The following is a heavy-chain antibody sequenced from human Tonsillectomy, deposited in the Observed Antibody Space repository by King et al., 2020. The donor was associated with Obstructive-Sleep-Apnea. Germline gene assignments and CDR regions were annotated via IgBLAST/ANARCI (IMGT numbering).Heavy chain of an antibody. V-gene: IGHV4-39*07. J-gene: IGHJ4*02. Sequence: LQLQESGPGLVKPSETLSLTCTVSGGSISSSSYYWGWIRQPPGKGLEWIGSIYYSGSTYYNPSLKSRVTISVDTSKNQFSLKLSSVTAADTAVYYCAREGPYGSGSPFDYWGQGTLVTVSS. CDR1: GGSISSSSYY. D-gene: IGHD3-10*01. CDR2: IYYSGST. CDR3: AREGPYGSGSPFDY.